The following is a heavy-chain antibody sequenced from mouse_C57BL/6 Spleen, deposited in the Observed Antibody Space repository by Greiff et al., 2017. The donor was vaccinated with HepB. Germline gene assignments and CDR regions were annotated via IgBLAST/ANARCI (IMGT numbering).Heavy chain of an antibody. CDR3: ARGGYGYDDYYYAMEY. V-gene: IGHV1-52*01. D-gene: IGHD2-2*01. CDR2: IDPSDSET. Sequence: QVQLQQPGAELVRPGASVKLSCKASGYTFTSYWMHWVKQRPIQGLEWIGNIDPSDSETHYNQKFKDKATLTVDKSSSTAYMQLSSLTSEDSAVYYCARGGYGYDDYYYAMEYWGQGISVSVSS. J-gene: IGHJ4*01. CDR1: GYTFTSYW.